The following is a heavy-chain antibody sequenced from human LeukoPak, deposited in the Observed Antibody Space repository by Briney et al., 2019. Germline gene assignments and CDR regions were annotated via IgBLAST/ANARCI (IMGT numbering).Heavy chain of an antibody. CDR1: VFIFDDYV. V-gene: IGHV3-43*02. CDR3: AKVQVINYDFSYYWFAL. CDR2: ISGDGGST. D-gene: IGHD3-3*01. Sequence: PGGSLRLSCAASVFIFDDYVVHWVRQAPGKGLEWVSLISGDGGSTYYADSVKGRITISTDNSKNSLYLQMNSLRTEYPALHCCAKVQVINYDFSYYWFALWGERTLFTVSS. J-gene: IGHJ5*02.